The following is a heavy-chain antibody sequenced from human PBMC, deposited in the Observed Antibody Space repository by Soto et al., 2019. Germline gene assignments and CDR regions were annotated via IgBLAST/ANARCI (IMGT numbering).Heavy chain of an antibody. V-gene: IGHV3-53*01. D-gene: IGHD4-4*01. CDR1: GFTVSSNY. J-gene: IGHJ6*02. Sequence: GGSLRLSCAASGFTVSSNYMSWVRQAPGKGLEWVSVIYSGGSTYYADSVKGRFTISRDNSKNTLYLQMNSLRAEDTAVYYCAREDPPSDYSNYVHYGMDVWGQGTTVTVSS. CDR2: IYSGGST. CDR3: AREDPPSDYSNYVHYGMDV.